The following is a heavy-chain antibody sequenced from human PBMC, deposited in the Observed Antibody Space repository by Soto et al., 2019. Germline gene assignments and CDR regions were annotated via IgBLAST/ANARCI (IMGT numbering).Heavy chain of an antibody. CDR2: ISAYNGNT. Sequence: QVRLVQSGAEVKKPGASVKVSCKASGYTFTSYGISWVRQAPGQGLEWMGWISAYNGNTNYAQKLQGRVTMTTDTSTSTAYMELRSLRSDDTAVYYCARDRYYDSSGYYYFWFDPWGQGTLVTVSS. J-gene: IGHJ5*02. CDR3: ARDRYYDSSGYYYFWFDP. V-gene: IGHV1-18*01. CDR1: GYTFTSYG. D-gene: IGHD3-22*01.